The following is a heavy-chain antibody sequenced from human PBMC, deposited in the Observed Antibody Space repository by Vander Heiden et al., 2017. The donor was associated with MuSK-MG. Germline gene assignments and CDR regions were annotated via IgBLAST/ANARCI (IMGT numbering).Heavy chain of an antibody. CDR3: AGDRSSGWGRYNWFDP. Sequence: VQLQESGRGLVKPSDPLSLSCTVSGASITNYYCCWCRQPPAKGREWIGYICYSGNTNYNPSLKSRVSISLDTTKNQVSLTLNPVTAADTAVYYCAGDRSSGWGRYNWFDPWGQGTLVTVSS. CDR2: ICYSGNT. D-gene: IGHD6-25*01. CDR1: GASITNYY. V-gene: IGHV4-59*07. J-gene: IGHJ5*02.